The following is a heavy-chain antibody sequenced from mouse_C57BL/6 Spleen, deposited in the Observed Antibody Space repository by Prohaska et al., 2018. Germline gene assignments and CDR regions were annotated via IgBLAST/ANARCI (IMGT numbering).Heavy chain of an antibody. J-gene: IGHJ3*01. D-gene: IGHD3-2*02. Sequence: QIQLVQSGPELKKPGETVKISCKASGYTFTTYGMSWVKQAPGKGLKWMGWINTYSGVPTYADDFKGRFAFSLETSASTAYLQINNLKNEDTATYFCAREKTAQATTWCAYWGQGTLVTVSA. CDR1: GYTFTTYG. CDR3: AREKTAQATTWCAY. V-gene: IGHV9-3*01. CDR2: INTYSGVP.